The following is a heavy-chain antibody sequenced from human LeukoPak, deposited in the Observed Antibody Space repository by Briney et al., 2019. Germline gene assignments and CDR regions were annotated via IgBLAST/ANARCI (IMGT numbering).Heavy chain of an antibody. D-gene: IGHD3-22*01. CDR3: AKDQRPSYYYDSSGYPL. CDR2: ISGSGGST. V-gene: IGHV3-23*01. J-gene: IGHJ4*02. Sequence: GGSLRLSCAASGFTFSSYAMNWVRQAPGKGLEWVSGISGSGGSTYYADSVKGRVTISRDNSKNTLYLQMNSLRAEDTAVYYCAKDQRPSYYYDSSGYPLWGQGTLVTVSS. CDR1: GFTFSSYA.